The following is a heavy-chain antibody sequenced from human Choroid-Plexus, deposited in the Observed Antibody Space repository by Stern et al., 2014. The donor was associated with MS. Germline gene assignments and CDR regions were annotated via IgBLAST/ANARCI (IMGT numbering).Heavy chain of an antibody. CDR3: AKDRQYLTYFFDH. D-gene: IGHD2/OR15-2a*01. CDR2: VSYDGSNK. V-gene: IGHV3-30*18. CDR1: GFTLGSCA. J-gene: IGHJ5*02. Sequence: VQLEGSGGGVVQPGRPLRLSCVASGFTLGSCAMHWVRQAPGKGLEWVAGVSYDGSNKYYAGSVKGRFTISRDNSQNTLYMQMSSLRPEDTAVYYCAKDRQYLTYFFDHWGQGSLVTVSS.